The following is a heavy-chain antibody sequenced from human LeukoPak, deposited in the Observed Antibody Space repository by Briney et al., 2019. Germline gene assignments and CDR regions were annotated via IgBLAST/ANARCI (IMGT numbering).Heavy chain of an antibody. V-gene: IGHV3-53*01. CDR1: GFTVSSNY. Sequence: PGGSLRLSCAASGFTVSSNYISWVRQAPGKGLEWVSVIYSGGSTYYADSVKGRFTISRDNSKNTLYLQMNSLRAEDTAVYYCARVYQYYYDSSGYYSDWGQGTLVTVSS. CDR3: ARVYQYYYDSSGYYSD. CDR2: IYSGGST. J-gene: IGHJ4*02. D-gene: IGHD3-22*01.